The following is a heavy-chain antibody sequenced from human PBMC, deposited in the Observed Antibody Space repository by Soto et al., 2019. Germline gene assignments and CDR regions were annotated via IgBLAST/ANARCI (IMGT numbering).Heavy chain of an antibody. Sequence: SETLSLTCTVSGGSISSGSYYWGWIRQPPGKGLEWIGSIYYSGSTYYNPSLKSRVTISVDTSKNQFSLKLSSVTAADTAVYYCARHTFTGRRPDAFDICGQGTMVTVSS. CDR2: IYYSGST. V-gene: IGHV4-39*01. D-gene: IGHD3-16*01. CDR1: GGSISSGSYY. J-gene: IGHJ3*02. CDR3: ARHTFTGRRPDAFDI.